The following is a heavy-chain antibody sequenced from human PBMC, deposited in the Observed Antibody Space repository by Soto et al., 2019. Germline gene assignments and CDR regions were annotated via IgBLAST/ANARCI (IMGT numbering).Heavy chain of an antibody. Sequence: SETLSLTCTVSGGSISSYYWSWIRQPPGKGPEWIGYIYYSGSTNYNPSLKSRVTISVDTSKNQFSLKLSSVTAADTAVYYCARTKNLGYCSGGSCQSYYFDYWGQGTLVTVSS. CDR1: GGSISSYY. V-gene: IGHV4-59*01. CDR2: IYYSGST. D-gene: IGHD2-15*01. J-gene: IGHJ4*02. CDR3: ARTKNLGYCSGGSCQSYYFDY.